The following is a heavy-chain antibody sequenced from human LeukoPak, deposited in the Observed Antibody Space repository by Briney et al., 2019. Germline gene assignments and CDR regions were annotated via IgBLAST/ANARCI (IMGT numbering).Heavy chain of an antibody. J-gene: IGHJ5*02. Sequence: PGGSLRLSCAASGFTFSSYGMHWVRQAPGKGLEWVSAISGSGGSTYYADSVKGRFTISRDNSKNTLYLQMNSLRAEDTAVYYCAKETFIVVVPELTGFDPWGQGTLVTVSS. D-gene: IGHD2-2*01. CDR2: ISGSGGST. V-gene: IGHV3-23*01. CDR1: GFTFSSYG. CDR3: AKETFIVVVPELTGFDP.